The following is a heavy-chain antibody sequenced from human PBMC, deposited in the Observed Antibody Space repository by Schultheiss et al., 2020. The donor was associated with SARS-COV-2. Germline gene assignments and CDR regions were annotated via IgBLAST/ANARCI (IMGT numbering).Heavy chain of an antibody. CDR1: GFTFSGSA. CDR3: ARWVVVVPAAGGMDV. V-gene: IGHV3-73*01. CDR2: IRSKANSYAT. J-gene: IGHJ6*02. Sequence: GGSLRLSCAASGFTFSGSAMHWVRQASGKGLEWVGRIRSKANSYATAYAASVKGRFTISRDDSKNTAYLQMNSLKTEDTAVYYCARWVVVVPAAGGMDVWGQGTTVTVSS. D-gene: IGHD2-2*01.